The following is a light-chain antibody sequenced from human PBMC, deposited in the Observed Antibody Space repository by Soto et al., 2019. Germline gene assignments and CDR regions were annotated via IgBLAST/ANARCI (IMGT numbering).Light chain of an antibody. Sequence: DIVMTQSPDSLAVSLGERATINCKSSQSVLYSSNNKKYLAWYQHKPGQPPKLLIYWASTRESGVPDRFSGSGSGTDFALTISSLHAEDVAVYFCQHYFIPPRTFGQWTKVEIK. CDR3: QHYFIPPRT. V-gene: IGKV4-1*01. J-gene: IGKJ1*01. CDR1: QSVLYSSNNKKY. CDR2: WAS.